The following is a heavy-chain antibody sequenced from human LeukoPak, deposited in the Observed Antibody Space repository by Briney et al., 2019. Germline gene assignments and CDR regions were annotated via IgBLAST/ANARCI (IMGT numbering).Heavy chain of an antibody. D-gene: IGHD1-26*01. CDR1: GFTFSNAW. CDR3: TTYEVGLSPPGDY. Sequence: GGSLRLSCVASGFTFSNAWMTWVRQAPGKGPEWLGRIFRKSDGKAIEYGAPVKGRFTISRDDSKDTVYLQMNSLKTEDTAVYYCTTYEVGLSPPGDYWGRGTLVTVSS. J-gene: IGHJ4*02. CDR2: IFRKSDGKAI. V-gene: IGHV3-15*01.